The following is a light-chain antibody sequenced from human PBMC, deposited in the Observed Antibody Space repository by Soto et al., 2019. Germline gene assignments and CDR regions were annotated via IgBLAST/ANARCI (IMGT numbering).Light chain of an antibody. V-gene: IGKV1-5*01. CDR3: QQYNSYS. CDR1: QSISRW. J-gene: IGKJ1*01. Sequence: IQLTQSPSTLSASMGDTVTMTCRASQSISRWLSWYQQKAGNAPKLLIYDASTLQTGVASRFSGSMTGTEFTLTITGLQPDDSATYYCQQYNSYSFGQGTKVDIK. CDR2: DAS.